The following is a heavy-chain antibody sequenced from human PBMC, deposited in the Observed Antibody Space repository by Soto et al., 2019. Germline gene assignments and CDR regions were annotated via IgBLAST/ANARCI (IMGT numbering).Heavy chain of an antibody. Sequence: SETLSLTCAVYGGSFSGYYWSWIRQPPGKGLEWIGEINHSGSTNYNPSLKSRVTISVDTSKNQFSLKLSSVTTADTAVYYCERGSRIYSYGYFLDYWGQGTLVTVS. D-gene: IGHD5-18*01. V-gene: IGHV4-34*01. CDR3: ERGSRIYSYGYFLDY. CDR2: INHSGST. J-gene: IGHJ4*02. CDR1: GGSFSGYY.